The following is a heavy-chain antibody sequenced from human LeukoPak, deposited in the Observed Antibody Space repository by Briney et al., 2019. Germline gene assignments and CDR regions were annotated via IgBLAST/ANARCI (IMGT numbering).Heavy chain of an antibody. D-gene: IGHD1-26*01. J-gene: IGHJ3*02. CDR2: IYSGDST. Sequence: GSLRLSCAVSGFTVSSNYMSWVRQAPGKGLEWVSIIYSGDSTYYADSVKGRFTMSRDNSKNRLYLQMNSLRVEDTAVYYCARVNTGSYRTAFDIWGQGTMVTVSS. CDR1: GFTVSSNY. CDR3: ARVNTGSYRTAFDI. V-gene: IGHV3-66*01.